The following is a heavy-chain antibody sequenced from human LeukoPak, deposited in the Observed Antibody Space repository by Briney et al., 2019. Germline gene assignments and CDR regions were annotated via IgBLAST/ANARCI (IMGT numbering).Heavy chain of an antibody. J-gene: IGHJ3*02. CDR2: IKEDGSEK. D-gene: IGHD3-22*01. CDR1: GFTFISYW. CDR3: ARDPSPTRMVRDAFDI. V-gene: IGHV3-7*01. Sequence: GGSLRLSCAASGFTFISYWMNWVRQAPGKGLEWVANIKEDGSEKYYVDSVKGRFTISRDNAKNSLYLQMNSLRAEDTAVYYCARDPSPTRMVRDAFDIWGQGTMVTVSS.